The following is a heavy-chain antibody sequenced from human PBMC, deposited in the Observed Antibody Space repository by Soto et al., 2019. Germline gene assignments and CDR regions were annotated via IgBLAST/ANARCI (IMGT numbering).Heavy chain of an antibody. J-gene: IGHJ6*02. CDR3: SADHPHTAIGWPV. V-gene: IGHV1-58*02. CDR2: IVVASGRT. Sequence: VASVKVSCKASGFDFGSFGIQFLRQTRGRGLEWIGWIVVASGRTDYARQFQRRVAFSRDMSSTTAYMDLYDLKSDDTAVYFCSADHPHTAIGWPVWGQGTTVTVSS. CDR1: GFDFGSFG.